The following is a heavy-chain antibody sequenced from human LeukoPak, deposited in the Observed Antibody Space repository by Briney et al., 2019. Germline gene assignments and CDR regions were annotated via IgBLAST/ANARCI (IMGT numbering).Heavy chain of an antibody. D-gene: IGHD3-9*01. J-gene: IGHJ4*02. V-gene: IGHV3-74*01. CDR1: GFDFSGHW. CDR2: LNNDGSTT. Sequence: GGSLRLSCEASGFDFSGHWMHWVRQAPGKGLVWVARLNNDGSTTRYADSLQGRFIISRDNAENTVYLQMNSLTAADTGVYYCARENFDWLFLDHWGQGNLVTVSS. CDR3: ARENFDWLFLDH.